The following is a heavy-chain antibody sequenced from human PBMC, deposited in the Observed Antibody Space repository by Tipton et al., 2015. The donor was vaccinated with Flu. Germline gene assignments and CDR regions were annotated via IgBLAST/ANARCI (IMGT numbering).Heavy chain of an antibody. Sequence: TLSLTCAVSGDSMRSDYFWGWIRQAPGKGLEWIGNIHYSGSPHYNPSLKSRVTISVDTSKNQFSLKLSSVTAADTAVYYCARHVNWGSGYDHCGQGTLVTVSS. D-gene: IGHD7-27*01. CDR3: ARHVNWGSGYDH. V-gene: IGHV4-38-2*01. CDR2: IHYSGSP. J-gene: IGHJ4*02. CDR1: GDSMRSDYF.